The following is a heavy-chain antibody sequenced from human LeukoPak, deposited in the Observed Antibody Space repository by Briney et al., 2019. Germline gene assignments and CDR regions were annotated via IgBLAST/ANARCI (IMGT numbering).Heavy chain of an antibody. Sequence: SETLSLTCTVSGGSIRSNSIYWGWIRQPPRKGLEWIGSISFSGSTSYSPSLKSRITISVDTSKNEFSLKLDSGTAADTAVYYCARPAYSYPLAFGFFDYWGQGALVTVSS. CDR2: ISFSGST. J-gene: IGHJ4*02. CDR3: ARPAYSYPLAFGFFDY. CDR1: GGSIRSNSIY. V-gene: IGHV4-39*01. D-gene: IGHD5-18*01.